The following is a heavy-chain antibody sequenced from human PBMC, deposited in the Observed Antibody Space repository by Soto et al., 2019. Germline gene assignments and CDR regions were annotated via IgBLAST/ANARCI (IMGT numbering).Heavy chain of an antibody. Sequence: GGSLRLSCAASGFTFSSYAMSWVRQAPGKGLEWVSAISGSGGSTYYADSVKGRFTISRDNSKNTLYLQMNSLRAEDTAVYYCAKDLRLSYQLLSSHPENWFDPWGQGTLVTVSS. J-gene: IGHJ5*02. CDR3: AKDLRLSYQLLSSHPENWFDP. V-gene: IGHV3-23*01. D-gene: IGHD2-2*01. CDR1: GFTFSSYA. CDR2: ISGSGGST.